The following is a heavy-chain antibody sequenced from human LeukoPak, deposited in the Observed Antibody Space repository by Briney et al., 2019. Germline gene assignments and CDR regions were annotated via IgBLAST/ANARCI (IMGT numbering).Heavy chain of an antibody. CDR2: IYYSGST. D-gene: IGHD2-15*01. V-gene: IGHV4-39*01. J-gene: IGHJ4*02. Sequence: SETLSLTCTVSGGSINSYYWSWIRQPPGKGLEWIGTIYYSGSTYYNPSLKSRVIISVDTSKNQFSLKLSSVTAADTAVYYCARLRVVVAATLIDYWGQGTLVTVSS. CDR3: ARLRVVVAATLIDY. CDR1: GGSINSYY.